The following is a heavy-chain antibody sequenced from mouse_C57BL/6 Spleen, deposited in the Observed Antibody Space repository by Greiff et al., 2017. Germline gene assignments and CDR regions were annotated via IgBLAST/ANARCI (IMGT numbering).Heavy chain of an antibody. CDR2: INPNNGGT. CDR3: ARPANWDVWYFDV. D-gene: IGHD4-1*01. Sequence: EVQLQQSGPELVKPGASVKIPCKASGYTFTDYNMDWVKQSHGKSLEWIGDINPNNGGTIYNQKFKGKATLTVDKSSSTAYMELRSLTSEDTAVYYCARPANWDVWYFDVWGTGTTVTVSS. V-gene: IGHV1-18*01. J-gene: IGHJ1*03. CDR1: GYTFTDYN.